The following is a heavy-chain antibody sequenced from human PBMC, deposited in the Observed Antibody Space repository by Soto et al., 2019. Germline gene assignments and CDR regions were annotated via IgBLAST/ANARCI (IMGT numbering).Heavy chain of an antibody. D-gene: IGHD3-10*01. CDR2: IYPADSDT. V-gene: IGHV5-51*01. CDR1: GYSFNTYW. CDR3: ARGSLSYSYHYIDV. Sequence: PGDSLKISCKGSGYSFNTYWIGWVRQMPGKGLEWMGIIYPADSDTRYSPSFQGQVPMSADKSISTAYLQWSSLKASDTATYYCARGSLSYSYHYIDVWGKGTKVTVSS. J-gene: IGHJ6*03.